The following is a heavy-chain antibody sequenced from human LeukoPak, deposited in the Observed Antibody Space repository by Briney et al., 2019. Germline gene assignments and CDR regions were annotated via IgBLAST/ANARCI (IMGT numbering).Heavy chain of an antibody. V-gene: IGHV1-69*06. D-gene: IGHD6-19*01. CDR1: GGTFSSYA. J-gene: IGHJ4*02. Sequence: GASVKVSCKASGGTFSSYAIGWVRQAPGQGLEWMGGIIPIFGTANYAQKFQGRVTITADKSTSTAYMELSSLRSEDTAVYYCARVAAVAVFDYWGQGTLVTVSS. CDR3: ARVAAVAVFDY. CDR2: IIPIFGTA.